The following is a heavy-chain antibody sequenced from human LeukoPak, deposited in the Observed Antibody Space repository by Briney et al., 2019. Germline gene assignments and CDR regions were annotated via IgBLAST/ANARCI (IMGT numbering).Heavy chain of an antibody. CDR3: ARETDRLYMDV. CDR1: GFTFSSYG. V-gene: IGHV3-33*01. Sequence: GGSLRLSCAASGFTFSSYGMHWVRQAPGKGLEWVAVIWYDGSNKYYADSVKGRFTISRDNSKNTLYLQMNSLRAEDTAVYYCARETDRLYMDVWGKGTTVTVSS. J-gene: IGHJ6*03. CDR2: IWYDGSNK.